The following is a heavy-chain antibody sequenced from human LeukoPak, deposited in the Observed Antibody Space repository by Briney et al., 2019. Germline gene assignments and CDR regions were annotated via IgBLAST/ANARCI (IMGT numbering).Heavy chain of an antibody. J-gene: IGHJ6*03. CDR1: GYTLTELS. Sequence: ASVKVSCKVSGYTLTELSMHWVRQAPGKGLEWMGGFDPEDGETIYAQKFQGRVTMTEDTSTDTAYMELYRLRSDDTAVYYCARAGAPYYYFYYMDVWGKGTTVTVSS. CDR2: FDPEDGET. D-gene: IGHD4/OR15-4a*01. V-gene: IGHV1-24*01. CDR3: ARAGAPYYYFYYMDV.